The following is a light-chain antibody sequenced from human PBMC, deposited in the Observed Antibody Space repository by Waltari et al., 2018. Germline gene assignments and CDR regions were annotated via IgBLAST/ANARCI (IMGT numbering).Light chain of an antibody. CDR2: RKN. CDR1: SSHLGSNN. V-gene: IGLV1-47*01. J-gene: IGLJ1*01. Sequence: QSVLTQPPSASGTPGQRVTIACSGSSSHLGSNNVYWYHQLPGTAPKPLTYRKNQRPSGVPDRFSGSKSGTSASLAISGLRSEDEADYYCAAWDDSLSGRVFGTGTKVTVL. CDR3: AAWDDSLSGRV.